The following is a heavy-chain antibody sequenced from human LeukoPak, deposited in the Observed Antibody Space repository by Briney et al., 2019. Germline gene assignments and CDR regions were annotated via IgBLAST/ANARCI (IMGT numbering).Heavy chain of an antibody. CDR2: ITWNSGRL. D-gene: IGHD3-3*01. J-gene: IGHJ4*02. V-gene: IGHV3-9*01. Sequence: PGGSLRLSCAASGFTFSSYSMNWVRQAPGKGLEWVSSITWNSGRLVYADSVEGRFTISRDNAKNFLYLQMNSLRPEDTALYYCAKDTGAVQSGYLNYWGQGTLVTVSS. CDR1: GFTFSSYS. CDR3: AKDTGAVQSGYLNY.